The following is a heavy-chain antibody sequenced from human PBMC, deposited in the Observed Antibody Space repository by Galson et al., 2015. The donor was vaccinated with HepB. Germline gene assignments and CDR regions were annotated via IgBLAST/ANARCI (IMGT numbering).Heavy chain of an antibody. CDR1: GYTFTGYY. CDR2: INPNSGGT. V-gene: IGHV1-2*06. CDR3: ARETTVTTVFAFDI. D-gene: IGHD4-11*01. J-gene: IGHJ3*02. Sequence: SVKVSCKASGYTFTGYYMHWVRQAPGQGLEWMGRINPNSGGTNYAQKFQGRVTMTRDTSISTAYMELSRLRSDDTAVYYCARETTVTTVFAFDIWGQGTMVTVSS.